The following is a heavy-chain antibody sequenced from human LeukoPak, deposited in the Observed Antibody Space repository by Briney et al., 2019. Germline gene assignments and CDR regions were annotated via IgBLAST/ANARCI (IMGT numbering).Heavy chain of an antibody. V-gene: IGHV3-21*01. D-gene: IGHD6-19*01. Sequence: GGSLRLSCAASGFTFTSHTMNWVRQAPGKGLEWVSSIGIDTTTIYYADSVKGRFTISRDNAKNSLYLQMSSLRADDTAVFYCARDGIAVAGDVYGMDVWGQGTTVTVSS. J-gene: IGHJ6*02. CDR3: ARDGIAVAGDVYGMDV. CDR1: GFTFTSHT. CDR2: IGIDTTTI.